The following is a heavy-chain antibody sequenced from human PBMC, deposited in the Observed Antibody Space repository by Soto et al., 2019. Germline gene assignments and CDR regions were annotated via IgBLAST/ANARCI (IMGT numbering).Heavy chain of an antibody. CDR3: ARTYGRRIDY. J-gene: IGHJ4*02. CDR2: IYPSDSDT. V-gene: IGHV5-51*01. D-gene: IGHD3-16*01. CDR1: GYTFSTSW. Sequence: PGESLKISCKGSGYTFSTSWIGWVRQMPGKGLEWMGLIYPSDSDTKYSPSFQGQVTISADKSITTAYLQWSRLKASDTAIYYCARTYGRRIDYWGQGTLVNVSS.